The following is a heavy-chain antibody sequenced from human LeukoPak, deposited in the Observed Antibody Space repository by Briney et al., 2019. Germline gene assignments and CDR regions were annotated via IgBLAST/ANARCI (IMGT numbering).Heavy chain of an antibody. J-gene: IGHJ4*02. CDR3: ARARRIWLEYF. V-gene: IGHV4-59*01. D-gene: IGHD3-9*01. CDR1: GGSIIGYF. Sequence: SETLSHTRTVCGGSIIGYFRSWIRQPPRKGLEWIGYIHYSGSTNYNPSLRSRLTISVDTSKNQFSLNLSSVTAADTAVYHCARARRIWLEYFWGQGTLVTVSS. CDR2: IHYSGST.